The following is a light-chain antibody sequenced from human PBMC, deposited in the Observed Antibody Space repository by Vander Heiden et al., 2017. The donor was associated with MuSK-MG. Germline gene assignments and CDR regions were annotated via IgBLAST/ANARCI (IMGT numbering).Light chain of an antibody. Sequence: QSALTQPPSVSGSPGPSVTISCTGTSSDVGSYNRVSWYQQPPGAAPKLIIYEVGNRPSGVPDRFSGSKSGNTASLTISGLQAEDEADYFCSSYTSSDILVFGGGTKVTVL. CDR1: SSDVGSYNR. CDR3: SSYTSSDILV. V-gene: IGLV2-18*02. J-gene: IGLJ2*01. CDR2: EVG.